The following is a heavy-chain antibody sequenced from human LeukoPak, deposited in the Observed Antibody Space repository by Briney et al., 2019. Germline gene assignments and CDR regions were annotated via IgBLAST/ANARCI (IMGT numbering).Heavy chain of an antibody. V-gene: IGHV3-30*04. CDR3: ARDGLGW. J-gene: IGHJ3*01. Sequence: PGRSLRLSCAASGFTFSSYAMHWVRQAPGKGLEWVAVISYDGSNKYYADSVKGRFTISRDNSKNTLYLQMNSLRAEDTAVYYCARDGLGWWGQGTMVTVSS. D-gene: IGHD2-15*01. CDR1: GFTFSSYA. CDR2: ISYDGSNK.